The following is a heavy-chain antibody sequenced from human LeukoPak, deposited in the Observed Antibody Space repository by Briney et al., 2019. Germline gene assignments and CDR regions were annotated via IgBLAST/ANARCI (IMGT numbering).Heavy chain of an antibody. V-gene: IGHV4-38-2*01. CDR2: IYYSGST. CDR1: GYSISSGYY. Sequence: PSETLSLTCAVSGYSISSGYYWGWIRQPPGKGLEWIGSIYYSGSTYYNPSLKSRVTISVDTSKNQFSLKLRSVTAADTAVLYWSKFPDYYYDSSGAGDYWGQGTLVTVSS. J-gene: IGHJ4*02. D-gene: IGHD3-22*01. CDR3: SKFPDYYYDSSGAGDY.